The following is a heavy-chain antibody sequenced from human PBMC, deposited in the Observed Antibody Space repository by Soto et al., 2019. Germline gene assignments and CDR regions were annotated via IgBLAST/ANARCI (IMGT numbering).Heavy chain of an antibody. D-gene: IGHD3-10*01. CDR2: IYYSGST. CDR1: GGSISSSSYY. J-gene: IGHJ4*02. CDR3: ARRQYYGSGTYGYY. Sequence: SETLSLTCTVSGGSISSSSYYWGWIRQPPGKGLEWIGSIYYSGSTYYNPSLKSRVTISVDTSKNQFSLKLSSVTAADTAVYYCARRQYYGSGTYGYYWGQGTLVTVSS. V-gene: IGHV4-39*01.